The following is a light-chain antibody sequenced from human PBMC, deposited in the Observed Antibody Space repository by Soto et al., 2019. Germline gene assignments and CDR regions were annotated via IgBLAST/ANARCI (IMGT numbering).Light chain of an antibody. CDR1: SSDVGAYNY. CDR3: SSYGGSSAPVI. J-gene: IGLJ2*01. V-gene: IGLV2-14*03. Sequence: QSVLTQPASVSGSPGQSITICCTGTSSDVGAYNYVSWYQQHPGKAPKLVIYDVSNRPSGVSNRFSGSKSGNTASLTISGLQAEDDADYHCSSYGGSSAPVIFGGGTKVTFL. CDR2: DVS.